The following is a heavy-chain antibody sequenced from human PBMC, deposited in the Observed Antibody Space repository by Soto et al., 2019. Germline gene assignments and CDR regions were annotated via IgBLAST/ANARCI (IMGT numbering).Heavy chain of an antibody. J-gene: IGHJ1*01. D-gene: IGHD1-1*01. CDR2: IIPVFGTA. CDR3: ARGWNDFPH. CDR1: GGTFSSYA. V-gene: IGHV1-69*13. Sequence: SVKVSCKASGGTFSSYAISWVRQAPGQGLECMGGIIPVFGTANYAQKFQGRVTINADESTSTVYMELSSLRSEDTAVYYCARGWNDFPHWGQGTLVTISS.